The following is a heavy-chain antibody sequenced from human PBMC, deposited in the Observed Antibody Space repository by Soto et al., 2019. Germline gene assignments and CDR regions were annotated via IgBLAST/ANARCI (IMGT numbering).Heavy chain of an antibody. J-gene: IGHJ5*02. CDR2: IKPDNGNT. CDR3: ATSYDSGFDP. Sequence: QLQLVQSGGEVKKPGASVRVSCEAYGYPFSKYGISWIRQAPGQGLEWMGWIKPDNGNTDYAQKFQGRVTMTTDTSSNTAYMELRSLSSDDTAVYYWATSYDSGFDPWGQGTLVSVSS. V-gene: IGHV1-18*04. CDR1: GYPFSKYG. D-gene: IGHD5-12*01.